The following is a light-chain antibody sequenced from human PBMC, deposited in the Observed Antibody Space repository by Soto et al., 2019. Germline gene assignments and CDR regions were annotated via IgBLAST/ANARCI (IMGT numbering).Light chain of an antibody. CDR1: SSDVGSYNL. Sequence: QSVLTQPASVSGSPGQPITISCTGTSSDVGSYNLVSWYQQHPGKAPKLMIYEGSKRPSGVSNRSSGSKSGNTASLTISGLQAEDAADYYCCSYAGSSTYVFGTGTKVTVL. J-gene: IGLJ1*01. CDR2: EGS. CDR3: CSYAGSSTYV. V-gene: IGLV2-23*01.